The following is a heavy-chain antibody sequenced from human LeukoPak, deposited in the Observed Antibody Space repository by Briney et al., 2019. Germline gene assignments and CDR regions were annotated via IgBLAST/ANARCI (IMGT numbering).Heavy chain of an antibody. CDR1: GGSISSYY. CDR3: ARDQRWVTIFGVAKKEDAFDI. CDR2: IYTSGST. Sequence: PSETLSLTCTVSGGSISSYYWSWIRQPAGKGLEWIGRIYTSGSTNYNPSLKSRVTMSVDTSKNQSSLKLSSVTAADTAVYYCARDQRWVTIFGVAKKEDAFDIWGQGTMVTVSS. V-gene: IGHV4-4*07. J-gene: IGHJ3*02. D-gene: IGHD3-3*01.